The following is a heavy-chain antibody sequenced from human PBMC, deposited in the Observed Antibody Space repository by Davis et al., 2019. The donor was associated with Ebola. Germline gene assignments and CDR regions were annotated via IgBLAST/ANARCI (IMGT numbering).Heavy chain of an antibody. V-gene: IGHV3-11*04. D-gene: IGHD3-10*01. J-gene: IGHJ5*02. Sequence: GESLKISCAASGFTFSDYYMSWIRQAPGKGLEWVSYISSSGSTIYYADSVKGRFTISRDNAKNSLYLQMNSLRAEDTAVYYCARDSAPITMVRGVSNWFDPWGQGTLVTVSS. CDR1: GFTFSDYY. CDR3: ARDSAPITMVRGVSNWFDP. CDR2: ISSSGSTI.